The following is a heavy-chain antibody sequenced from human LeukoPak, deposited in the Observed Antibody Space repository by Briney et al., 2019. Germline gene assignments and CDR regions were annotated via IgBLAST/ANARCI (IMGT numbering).Heavy chain of an antibody. V-gene: IGHV4-34*01. CDR1: GGSFSGYY. CDR3: ARWVGANYYYYGMDV. CDR2: INHSGST. D-gene: IGHD1-26*01. Sequence: PSETLSLTCAVYGGSFSGYYWSWIRQPPGKGLEWIGEINHSGSTNYNPSLKSRVTISVDTSKNQFSLKLSSVTAAGTAVYYCARWVGANYYYYGMDVWGQGTTVTVSS. J-gene: IGHJ6*02.